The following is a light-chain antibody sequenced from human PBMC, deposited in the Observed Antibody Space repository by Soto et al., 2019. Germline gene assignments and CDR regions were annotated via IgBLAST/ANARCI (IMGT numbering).Light chain of an antibody. Sequence: QSALTQPASVSGSPGQSITISCTGTSSDVGGYKYVSWYQHHPGKAPKLMIYEVSNRPSGVSNRFSGSKSGNTASLTSSGLQAEDEAYYYCRSYTSSSTLFGTGTKLTVL. J-gene: IGLJ1*01. CDR2: EVS. CDR1: SSDVGGYKY. CDR3: RSYTSSSTL. V-gene: IGLV2-14*01.